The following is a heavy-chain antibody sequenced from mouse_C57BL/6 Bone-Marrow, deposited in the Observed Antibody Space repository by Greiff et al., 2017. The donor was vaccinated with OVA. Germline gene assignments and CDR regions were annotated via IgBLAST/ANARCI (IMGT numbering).Heavy chain of an antibody. D-gene: IGHD2-3*01. CDR3: ARDGYYVDYAMDY. Sequence: QVQLQQPGAELVKPGASVKMSCKASGYTFTSYWITWVKQRPGQGLEWIGDIYPGSGSTNYNEKFKSKATLTVDTSSSTAYMQLSSLTSEDSAVYDCARDGYYVDYAMDYWGQGTSVTVSS. V-gene: IGHV1-55*01. CDR2: IYPGSGST. CDR1: GYTFTSYW. J-gene: IGHJ4*01.